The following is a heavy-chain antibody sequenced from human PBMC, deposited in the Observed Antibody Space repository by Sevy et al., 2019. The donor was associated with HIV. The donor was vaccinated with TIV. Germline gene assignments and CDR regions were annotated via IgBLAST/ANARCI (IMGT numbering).Heavy chain of an antibody. V-gene: IGHV3-23*01. J-gene: IGHJ4*02. CDR1: GFIVSNYA. Sequence: GGSLRLSCAASGFIVSNYAMTWVRQAPGKGLEWVSSINSPGTTYYADSVKGRFTISRDNTKNTLYLEMNSLRVDDAAVHACAKGEGGGSVPYFDYWGQGTLVTVS. CDR3: AKGEGGGSVPYFDY. D-gene: IGHD3-16*01. CDR2: INSPGTT.